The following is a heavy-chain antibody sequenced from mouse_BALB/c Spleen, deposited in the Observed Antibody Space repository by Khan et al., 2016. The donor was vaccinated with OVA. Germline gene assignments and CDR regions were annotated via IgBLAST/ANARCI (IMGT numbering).Heavy chain of an antibody. J-gene: IGHJ1*01. CDR2: IWSYGTT. V-gene: IGHV2-4*02. D-gene: IGHD2-4*01. Sequence: QVQLKQSGPGLVQPSQSLSITCTVSGFSLTSYGVHWVRQPPGKGLEWLGVIWSYGTTDYNAAFISRLSISKDNSKSQVFFKMNSLQADDTAIYCCARFYDYEGYFDVWGAGTTVTVAS. CDR1: GFSLTSYG. CDR3: ARFYDYEGYFDV.